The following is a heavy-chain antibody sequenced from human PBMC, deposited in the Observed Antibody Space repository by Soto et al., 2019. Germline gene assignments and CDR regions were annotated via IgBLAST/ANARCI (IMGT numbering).Heavy chain of an antibody. Sequence: QVQLVESGGGVVQPGRSLRLSCAASGFTFSSYGMHWVRQAPGKGLAWVAVISYDGSNKYYADSVKGRFTISRDNSKNTLDLQMNSLRAEDTAVYYCAKDKHIVVVTAPFDYCGQGALVTVSS. J-gene: IGHJ4*02. CDR3: AKDKHIVVVTAPFDY. CDR2: ISYDGSNK. CDR1: GFTFSSYG. V-gene: IGHV3-30*18. D-gene: IGHD2-21*02.